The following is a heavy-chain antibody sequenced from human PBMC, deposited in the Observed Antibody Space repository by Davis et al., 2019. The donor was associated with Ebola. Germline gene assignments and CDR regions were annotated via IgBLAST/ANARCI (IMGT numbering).Heavy chain of an antibody. CDR3: ARSRWFRGRDAFDI. D-gene: IGHD3-10*01. V-gene: IGHV4-34*01. Sequence: MPSETLSLTCAVSGGTFSGYYWRWIRQSPGKGLEWIGEISHTGDTNYNPSLKSRVTISVDKSKNQFSLKLSSVNGADTAVYYCARSRWFRGRDAFDIWGQGTMVTVSS. CDR2: ISHTGDT. J-gene: IGHJ3*02. CDR1: GGTFSGYY.